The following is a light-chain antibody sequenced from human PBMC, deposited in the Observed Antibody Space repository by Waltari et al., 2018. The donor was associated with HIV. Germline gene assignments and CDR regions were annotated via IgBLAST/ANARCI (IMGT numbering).Light chain of an antibody. J-gene: IGKJ3*01. V-gene: IGKV3-11*01. Sequence: EIVLTQSPATLSLSPGERATLSCRASQSVSSSLAWYQQKPGQAPRLLIYDASNRATGIPARFSGSGSGTDFTLTISSLEPEDIAVYYWQRRSNPFTFGPGTKVDIK. CDR3: QRRSNPFT. CDR1: QSVSSS. CDR2: DAS.